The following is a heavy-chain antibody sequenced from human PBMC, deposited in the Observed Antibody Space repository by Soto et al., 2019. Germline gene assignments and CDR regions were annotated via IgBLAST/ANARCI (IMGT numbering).Heavy chain of an antibody. V-gene: IGHV3-15*07. CDR2: IKSKTDGGTT. D-gene: IGHD1-1*01. Sequence: EVQLVESGGGLVKPGGSLRLSCAASGFTFSNAWMNWVRQAPGKGLEWVGRIKSKTDGGTTDYAAPVKGRFTISRDDSKNTLYLQMNSLKTEDTAVYYCTTTSRNDGYYYYYGMDVWGQGTTVTVSS. CDR3: TTTSRNDGYYYYYGMDV. CDR1: GFTFSNAW. J-gene: IGHJ6*02.